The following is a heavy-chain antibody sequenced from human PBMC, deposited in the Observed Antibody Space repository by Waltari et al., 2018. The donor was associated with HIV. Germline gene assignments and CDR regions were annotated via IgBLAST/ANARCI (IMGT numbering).Heavy chain of an antibody. CDR1: GYTFTLYD. V-gene: IGHV1-8*01. CDR2: MNPDSGST. J-gene: IGHJ4*02. Sequence: QVQLVQSGAEVKKPGASVKVSCKTSGYTFTLYDVHWVRQATGQGLEWVGRMNPDSGSTEYAQIFQGRVTMSRVTSVNTAYMELSSLKSEDTAIYFCVTRVKYYSDTSGYYYFDYWGQGTLVAVSS. D-gene: IGHD3-22*01. CDR3: VTRVKYYSDTSGYYYFDY.